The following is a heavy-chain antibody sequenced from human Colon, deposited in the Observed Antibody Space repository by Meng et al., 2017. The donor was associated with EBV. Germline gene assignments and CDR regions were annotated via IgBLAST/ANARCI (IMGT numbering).Heavy chain of an antibody. V-gene: IGHV3-30-3*01. CDR2: ISSDGNTK. CDR3: ARERDITFWYFDY. CDR1: GFTFSSYS. J-gene: IGHJ4*02. Sequence: QGGLGGSGGGVAQPGRSLRLSCAAPGFTFSSYSMNWVRQAPGKGLEWVAVISSDGNTKYYADSVKGRFTISRDNSKSTVFLQANSLRPEDTAIYYCARERDITFWYFDYWVQGALVTVSS. D-gene: IGHD3-16*01.